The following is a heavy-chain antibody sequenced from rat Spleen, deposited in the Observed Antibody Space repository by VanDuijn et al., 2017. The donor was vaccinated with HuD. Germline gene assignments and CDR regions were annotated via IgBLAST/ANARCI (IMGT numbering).Heavy chain of an antibody. J-gene: IGHJ2*01. V-gene: IGHV5-29*01. CDR1: GFTFSDNY. CDR2: ISYDGSRT. CDR3: VRSVFDY. Sequence: EVQVVESDGGLVQPGRSLKLSCAASGFTFSDNYMAWVRQAPTQGLEWVATISYDGSRTYYRDSVKGRFTISRDNAKSTLYLQMDSLRSEDTATYYCVRSVFDYWGHGVMVTVSS.